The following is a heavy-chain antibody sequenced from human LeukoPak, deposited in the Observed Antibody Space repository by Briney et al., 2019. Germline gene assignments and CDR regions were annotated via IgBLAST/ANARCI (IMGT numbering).Heavy chain of an antibody. V-gene: IGHV1-69*04. CDR2: IIPILGIA. CDR1: GGTFSSYA. J-gene: IGHJ6*02. Sequence: GASVKVSCKASGGTFSSYAISWVGQAPGQGLEWMGRIIPILGIANYAQKFQGRVTITADKSTSTAYMELSSLRSEDTAVYYCAKSPYYYGSGSWQAYYYYGMDVWGQGTTVTVSS. CDR3: AKSPYYYGSGSWQAYYYYGMDV. D-gene: IGHD3-10*01.